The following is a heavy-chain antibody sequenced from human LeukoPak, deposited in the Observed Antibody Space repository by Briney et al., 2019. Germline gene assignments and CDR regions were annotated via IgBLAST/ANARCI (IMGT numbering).Heavy chain of an antibody. V-gene: IGHV3-11*04. J-gene: IGHJ4*02. CDR1: GLTFNDYY. D-gene: IGHD5-18*01. CDR2: ITSSGNTI. Sequence: GGSLRLSCAASGLTFNDYYMSWIRPAPGKGLEWVSYITSSGNTIYYADSVKGRFTISRDNAKNSLYLQMNSLRDEDTAVYYCARGVRGYSRGSRFDYWGQGTLVTVSS. CDR3: ARGVRGYSRGSRFDY.